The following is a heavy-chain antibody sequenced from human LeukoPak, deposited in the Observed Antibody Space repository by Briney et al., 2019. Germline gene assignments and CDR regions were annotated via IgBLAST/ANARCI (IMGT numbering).Heavy chain of an antibody. CDR1: GGTFSNYA. J-gene: IGHJ6*03. Sequence: GASVKVSCKASGGTFSNYAISWVRQAPGQGLEWMGGIIPIFGTANYAQKFQGRVTITADESTSTAYMELSSLRSEDTAVYYCASPGYCSSTSCSSYDVYYYYMDVWGKGTTVTVSS. CDR3: ASPGYCSSTSCSSYDVYYYYMDV. V-gene: IGHV1-69*01. CDR2: IIPIFGTA. D-gene: IGHD2-2*03.